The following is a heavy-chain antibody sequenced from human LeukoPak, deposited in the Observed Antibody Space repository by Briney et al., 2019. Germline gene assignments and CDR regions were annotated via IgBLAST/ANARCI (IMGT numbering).Heavy chain of an antibody. J-gene: IGHJ6*03. Sequence: GGSLRLSCAASGFTFSDYYMSWIRQAPGKGLEWVSYISSSGSTIYYADSVKGRFTISRDNAKNSLYLQMNSLRAEDTAVYYCAGSGNGAGFTYYYYYMDVWGKGTTVTISS. CDR2: ISSSGSTI. CDR1: GFTFSDYY. V-gene: IGHV3-11*01. CDR3: AGSGNGAGFTYYYYYMDV. D-gene: IGHD2-8*01.